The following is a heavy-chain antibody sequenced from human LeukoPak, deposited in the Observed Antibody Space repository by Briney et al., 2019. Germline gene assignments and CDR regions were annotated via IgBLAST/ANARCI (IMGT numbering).Heavy chain of an antibody. Sequence: GGSLRLSCAASGFTFSSYWMSWVRQAPGKGLEWVANIKPDGSNEYYMHSVKGRFTISRDNAKNSLYLQMNGLRAEDTAVYYCARANNSSWNFWGQGTLVTVAS. J-gene: IGHJ4*02. CDR3: ARANNSSWNF. CDR2: IKPDGSNE. D-gene: IGHD6-13*01. CDR1: GFTFSSYW. V-gene: IGHV3-7*01.